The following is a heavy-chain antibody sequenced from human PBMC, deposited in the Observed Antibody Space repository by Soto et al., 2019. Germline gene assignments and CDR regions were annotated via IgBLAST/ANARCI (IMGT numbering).Heavy chain of an antibody. Sequence: SETLSLTCTVSGGSISSGGYYWSWIRQHPGKGLEWIGYIYYSGSTYYNPSLKSRVTISVDTSKNQFSLKLSSVTAADTAVYYCASSSGTYDFWSGLIPDYWGQGTLVTVS. V-gene: IGHV4-31*03. J-gene: IGHJ4*02. CDR2: IYYSGST. CDR1: GGSISSGGYY. D-gene: IGHD3-3*01. CDR3: ASSSGTYDFWSGLIPDY.